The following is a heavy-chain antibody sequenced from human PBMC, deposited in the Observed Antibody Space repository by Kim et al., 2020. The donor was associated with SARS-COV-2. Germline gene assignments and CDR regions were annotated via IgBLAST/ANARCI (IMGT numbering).Heavy chain of an antibody. Sequence: GLTNYNPSLKSRVTMSVDTSKSQFSLTLNSVTAADTAVYFCAAYGESLDYWGQGTLVTVSS. D-gene: IGHD3-10*01. V-gene: IGHV4-4*07. J-gene: IGHJ4*02. CDR3: AAYGESLDY. CDR2: GLT.